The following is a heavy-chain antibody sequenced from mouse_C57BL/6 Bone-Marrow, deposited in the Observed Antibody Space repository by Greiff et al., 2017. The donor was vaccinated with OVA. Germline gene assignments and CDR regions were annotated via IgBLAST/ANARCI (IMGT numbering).Heavy chain of an antibody. Sequence: EVKLVESGGDLVKPGGSLKLSCAASGFTFSSYGMSWVRQTPDKRLEWVATISSGGSYTYYPDSVKGRFTISRDNAKNTLYLQMSSLKSEDTAMYYCARHHYYGSSHWYFDVWGTGTTVTVSS. J-gene: IGHJ1*03. CDR1: GFTFSSYG. CDR2: ISSGGSYT. D-gene: IGHD1-1*01. V-gene: IGHV5-6*01. CDR3: ARHHYYGSSHWYFDV.